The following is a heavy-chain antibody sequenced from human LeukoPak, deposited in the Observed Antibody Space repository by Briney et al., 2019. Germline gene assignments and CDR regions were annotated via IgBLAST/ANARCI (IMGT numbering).Heavy chain of an antibody. CDR2: IYYSGST. J-gene: IGHJ5*02. CDR1: GYSISSASY. CDR3: ARHLGDCSGGSCYSDWFDP. V-gene: IGHV4-61*01. Sequence: SETLSLTCAVSGYSISSASYWGWIRQPPGKGLEWIGYIYYSGSTNYNPSLKSRVTISVDTSKNQFSLKLSSVTAADTAVYYCARHLGDCSGGSCYSDWFDPWGQGTLVTVSS. D-gene: IGHD2-15*01.